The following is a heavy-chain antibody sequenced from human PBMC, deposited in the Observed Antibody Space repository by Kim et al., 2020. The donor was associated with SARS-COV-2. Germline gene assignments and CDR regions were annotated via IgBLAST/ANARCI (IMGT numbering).Heavy chain of an antibody. V-gene: IGHV3-23*01. CDR3: AKDCSSGEGDYFDS. CDR2: IRGSGSNT. J-gene: IGHJ4*02. CDR1: GFTFSSYA. D-gene: IGHD6-13*01. Sequence: GGSLRLSCAASGFTFSSYAMSWVRQAPGKGLEWVSGIRGSGSNTYYADSVKGRFTVSRDNSKNTLYLQMNSLRAEDTAVYFCAKDCSSGEGDYFDSWGQGTLVTVSS.